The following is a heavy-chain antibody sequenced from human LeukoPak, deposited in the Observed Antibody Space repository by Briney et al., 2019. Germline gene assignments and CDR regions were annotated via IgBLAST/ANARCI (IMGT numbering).Heavy chain of an antibody. Sequence: SGPTLVKPTQTLTLTCTFSGFSLSTSGGGVGWIRQPPGKALEWLALIYWDDDKRYSPSLKSRLTITKDTSKNQVVLTMTNMDPVDTATYYCALAGYYYDSSSPNWFDPWGQGTLVTVSS. D-gene: IGHD3-22*01. J-gene: IGHJ5*02. CDR3: ALAGYYYDSSSPNWFDP. V-gene: IGHV2-5*02. CDR1: GFSLSTSGGG. CDR2: IYWDDDK.